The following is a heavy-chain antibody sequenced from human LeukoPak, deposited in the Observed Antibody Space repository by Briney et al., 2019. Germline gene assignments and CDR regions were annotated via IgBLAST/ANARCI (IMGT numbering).Heavy chain of an antibody. CDR1: GYTFTSYG. D-gene: IGHD1-26*01. CDR2: ISAYNGNT. J-gene: IGHJ3*02. V-gene: IGHV1-18*01. Sequence: GAPVKVSCKASGYTFTSYGISWVRQAPGQGLEWMGWISAYNGNTNYAQKLQGRVTMTTDTSTSTAYMELRSLRSDDTAVYYCARVVSASGSYPDAFDIWGQGTMVTVSS. CDR3: ARVVSASGSYPDAFDI.